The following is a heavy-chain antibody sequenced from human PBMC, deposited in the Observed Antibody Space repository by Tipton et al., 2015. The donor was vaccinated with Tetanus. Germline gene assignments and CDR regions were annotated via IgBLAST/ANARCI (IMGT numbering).Heavy chain of an antibody. CDR1: GGSISSYY. D-gene: IGHD4-11*01. V-gene: IGHV4-59*01. CDR2: IYYSGST. Sequence: LSLTCTVSGGSISSYYWSWIRQPPGKGLEWIGYIYYSGSTNYNPSLKSRVTISVDTSKNQFSLKLSSVTAADTAVYYCAREYSNYGEYYFDYWGQGTQVTVSS. CDR3: AREYSNYGEYYFDY. J-gene: IGHJ4*02.